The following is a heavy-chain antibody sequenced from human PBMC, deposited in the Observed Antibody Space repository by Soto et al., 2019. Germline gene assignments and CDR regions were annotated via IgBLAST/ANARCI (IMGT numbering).Heavy chain of an antibody. CDR1: GYTFSSYA. CDR3: ARGPLRNWFEP. D-gene: IGHD5-12*01. Sequence: ASVKVSCKASGYTFSSYAMHWVRQAPGQRLEWMGWINAGNGNTKYSQKFQGRVTITKNTSASTAYMELSSLRSEDTAVYYCARGPLRNWFEPWGEGTLVTVSS. J-gene: IGHJ5*02. V-gene: IGHV1-3*01. CDR2: INAGNGNT.